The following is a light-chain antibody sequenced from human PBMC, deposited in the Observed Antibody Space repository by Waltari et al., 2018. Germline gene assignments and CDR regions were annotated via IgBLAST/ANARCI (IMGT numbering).Light chain of an antibody. CDR3: QQRSIRPLT. CDR2: DTS. J-gene: IGKJ4*01. V-gene: IGKV3-11*01. Sequence: EMVLTQSPATLSLSPGDIATLSCRASQSIFSYLAWYQQRPGQAPRLLISDTSKRATGIPARFSGSGYGTDFILTISSLEAEDFALYYCQQRSIRPLTFGGGTKVEI. CDR1: QSIFSY.